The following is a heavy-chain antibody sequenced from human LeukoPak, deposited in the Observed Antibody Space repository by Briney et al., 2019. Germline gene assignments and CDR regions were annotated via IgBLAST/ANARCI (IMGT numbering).Heavy chain of an antibody. Sequence: GGSLILSCAASGFTFSSYGMHWVRQAPGKGLGWVAAISYDGSNKYYADSVKGRFTISRDNSKNTLYLQMNSLRAEDTAVYYCAKGVEMATRNWFDPWGQGTLVTVSS. D-gene: IGHD5-24*01. CDR2: ISYDGSNK. CDR1: GFTFSSYG. J-gene: IGHJ5*02. CDR3: AKGVEMATRNWFDP. V-gene: IGHV3-30*18.